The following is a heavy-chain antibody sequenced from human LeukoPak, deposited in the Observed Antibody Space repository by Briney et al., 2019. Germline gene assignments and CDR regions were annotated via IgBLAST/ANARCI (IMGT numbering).Heavy chain of an antibody. D-gene: IGHD3-10*01. CDR3: AKGTTDYGSGYGMDV. CDR1: GFTFTDYA. V-gene: IGHV3-23*01. J-gene: IGHJ6*04. Sequence: GGSLRLSCATSGFTFTDYAMNWVRQAPGKGLEWVSAISGIATGGNTYYRDSVKGQFTISRDNSKNMSYLEMNSLRAEDTAVCYCAKGTTDYGSGYGMDVWGKGTTVTVSS. CDR2: ISGIATGGNT.